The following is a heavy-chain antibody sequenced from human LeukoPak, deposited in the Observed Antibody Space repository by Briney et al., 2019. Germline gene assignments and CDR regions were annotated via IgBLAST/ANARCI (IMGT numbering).Heavy chain of an antibody. Sequence: KPSETLSLTCTVSGGSISSSSYYWGWIRQPPGKGLEWIGEINHSGSTNYNPSLKSRVTISVDTSKNQFSLKLSSATAADTAVYYCARWRNRRIWFGELFDAFDIWGQGTMVTVSS. V-gene: IGHV4-39*07. D-gene: IGHD3-10*01. CDR1: GGSISSSSYY. CDR2: INHSGST. J-gene: IGHJ3*02. CDR3: ARWRNRRIWFGELFDAFDI.